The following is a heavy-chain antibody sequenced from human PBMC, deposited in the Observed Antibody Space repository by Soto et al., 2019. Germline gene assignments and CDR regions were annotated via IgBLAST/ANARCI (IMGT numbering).Heavy chain of an antibody. CDR2: ISGSGGST. D-gene: IGHD5-12*01. V-gene: IGHV3-23*01. Sequence: PGGSLRLSCAASGFSFRKYAMTWVRQAPGKGLEWVSGISGSGGSTYYADSVKGRFTISRDNSKNTLYLQMNSLRAEDTAIYYCAKAIVATIGYFDSWGQGALVTVSS. CDR1: GFSFRKYA. J-gene: IGHJ4*02. CDR3: AKAIVATIGYFDS.